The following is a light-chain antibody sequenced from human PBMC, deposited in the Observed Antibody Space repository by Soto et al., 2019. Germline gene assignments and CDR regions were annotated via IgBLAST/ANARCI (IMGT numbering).Light chain of an antibody. CDR2: EGS. Sequence: QSVLTQPASVSGSPGQSITISCTGTSSDVGSYNLVSWYQQHPGKAPKLMLYEGSKRPSGVSHRFSGSKSGNTASLTISGLQAEDEADYYCCSYAGSSTLVFGGGTKLTVL. CDR1: SSDVGSYNL. V-gene: IGLV2-23*01. J-gene: IGLJ2*01. CDR3: CSYAGSSTLV.